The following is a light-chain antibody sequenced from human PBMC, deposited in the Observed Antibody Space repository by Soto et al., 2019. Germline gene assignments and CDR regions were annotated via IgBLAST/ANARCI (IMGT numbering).Light chain of an antibody. J-gene: IGKJ1*01. CDR3: QHYNSYSEA. CDR1: QTISSW. V-gene: IGKV1-5*01. CDR2: DAS. Sequence: DIHMTQSPSTLSASVGDRVTITCRASQTISSWLAWYQQKPGKAPKLLIYDASNLQSGIPSRFSGSGSGTEFTLTISSLQPDDFATYYCQHYNSYSEALGQGTKVDIK.